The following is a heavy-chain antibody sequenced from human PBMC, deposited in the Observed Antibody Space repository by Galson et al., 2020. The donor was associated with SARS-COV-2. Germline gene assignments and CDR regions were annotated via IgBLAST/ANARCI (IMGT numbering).Heavy chain of an antibody. D-gene: IGHD6-6*01. CDR3: TRVPPDSNSFWDAFDI. CDR2: IRSKANNYAT. CDR1: GFTFSDSP. J-gene: IGHJ3*02. Sequence: GESLKISCATSGFTFSDSPIHWVLQASGKGLEWVGRIRSKANNYATAYAASLKGRFTISRDDSKNTAYLQMNSLKIEDTAVYYCTRVPPDSNSFWDAFDIWGQGTMVAVSS. V-gene: IGHV3-73*01.